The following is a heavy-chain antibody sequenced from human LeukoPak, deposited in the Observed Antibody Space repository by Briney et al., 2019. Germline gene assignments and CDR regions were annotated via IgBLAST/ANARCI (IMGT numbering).Heavy chain of an antibody. CDR1: GYTFAVFN. V-gene: IGHV1-2*02. D-gene: IGHD3-10*01. Sequence: ASVTVSFKASGYTFAVFNIHWVRQAPGQGLEWMGWINPNSGGTNYAQKFQGRVTMTRDTSISTAYMELSRLRSDDTAVYYCARVHGDDAFDIWGQGTMVTVSS. CDR2: INPNSGGT. CDR3: ARVHGDDAFDI. J-gene: IGHJ3*02.